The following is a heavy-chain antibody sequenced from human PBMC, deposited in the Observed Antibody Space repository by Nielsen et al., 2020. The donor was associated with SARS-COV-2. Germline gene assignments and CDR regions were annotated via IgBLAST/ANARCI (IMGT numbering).Heavy chain of an antibody. J-gene: IGHJ6*02. D-gene: IGHD2-2*01. CDR1: GYTFTGYY. CDR2: ISAYNGNT. CDR3: ARVVVVVRGYGMDV. Sequence: ASVKVSCKASGYTFTGYYMHWVRQAPGQGLEWMGWISAYNGNTNYAQKLQGRVTMTTDTSTSTAYMELRSLRSDDTAVYYCARVVVVVRGYGMDVWGQGTTVTVSS. V-gene: IGHV1-18*04.